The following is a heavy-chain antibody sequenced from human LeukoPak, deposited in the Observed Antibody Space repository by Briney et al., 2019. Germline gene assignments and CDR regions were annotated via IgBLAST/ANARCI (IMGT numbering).Heavy chain of an antibody. V-gene: IGHV4-34*01. CDR1: GGSFSGYY. D-gene: IGHD5-18*01. Sequence: SETLSLTCAVYGGSFSGYYWSWIRQPPGKGLEWIGEINHSGSTNYNPSLKSRVTISVDTSKNQFSLKLSSVTAADTAVYYCARGRYSSSFDYWGQGTLVTVSS. J-gene: IGHJ4*02. CDR2: INHSGST. CDR3: ARGRYSSSFDY.